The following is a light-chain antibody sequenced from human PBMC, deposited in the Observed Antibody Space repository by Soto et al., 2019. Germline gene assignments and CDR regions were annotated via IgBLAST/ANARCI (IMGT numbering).Light chain of an antibody. Sequence: QSVLTQPPSLSAAPGQKVTISCSGGSSNIGDNSVSWYQQVPGTAPKPLIYDNSYRHPGIPDRFSGSKSGTSATLAITGLLTGDEADYYCGAWDTSLSAVVFGGGTKLTVL. J-gene: IGLJ3*02. CDR3: GAWDTSLSAVV. CDR2: DNS. V-gene: IGLV1-51*01. CDR1: SSNIGDNS.